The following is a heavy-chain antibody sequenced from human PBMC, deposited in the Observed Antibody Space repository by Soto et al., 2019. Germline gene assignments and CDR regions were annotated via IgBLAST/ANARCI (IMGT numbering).Heavy chain of an antibody. Sequence: GGSLRLSCAASGFTFSSNWMHWVRQVPGKGLVRVSRINSDESIISYADSVKGRFTISRDNAKNTLYLQMNSLRAEDTAVYYCVGVVAAIPNWGQGTLVTVSS. CDR2: INSDESII. D-gene: IGHD6-13*01. J-gene: IGHJ4*02. CDR3: VGVVAAIPN. V-gene: IGHV3-74*01. CDR1: GFTFSSNW.